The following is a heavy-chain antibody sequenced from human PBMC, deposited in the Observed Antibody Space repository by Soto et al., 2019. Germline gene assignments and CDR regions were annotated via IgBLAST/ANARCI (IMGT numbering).Heavy chain of an antibody. CDR1: GGSISSYY. Sequence: SETLSLTCTVSGGSISSYYWSWIRQPPGKGLEWIGYIYYSGSTNYNPSLKSRVTISVDTSRNQFSLKLSSVTAADTAVYYCARELFGRSVWFDPWGQGTLVTVS. J-gene: IGHJ5*02. V-gene: IGHV4-59*01. CDR3: ARELFGRSVWFDP. CDR2: IYYSGST. D-gene: IGHD3-10*01.